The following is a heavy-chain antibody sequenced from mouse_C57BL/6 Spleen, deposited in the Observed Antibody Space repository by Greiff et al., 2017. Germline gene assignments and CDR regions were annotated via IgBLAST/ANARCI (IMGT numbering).Heavy chain of an antibody. D-gene: IGHD4-1*01. CDR3: ARSANWDVPFDY. J-gene: IGHJ2*01. CDR1: GYTFTDYN. V-gene: IGHV1-18*01. Sequence: EVQLQPSGPELVKPGASVKIPCKASGYTFTDYNMDWVKQSHGKSLEWIGDINPNNGGTIYNQKFKGKATLTVDKSSSTAYMELRSLTSEDTAVYYCARSANWDVPFDYWGQGTTLTVSS. CDR2: INPNNGGT.